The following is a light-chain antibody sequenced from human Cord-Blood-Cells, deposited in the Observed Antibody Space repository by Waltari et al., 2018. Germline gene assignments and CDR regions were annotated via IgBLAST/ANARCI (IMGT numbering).Light chain of an antibody. Sequence: DLQMTQSTSPLYASVGDRVTITCRASQSISSYLNWYQQKPEKAPKLLIYAASSLQSGVPSRFSGSGSGTDFTLTISSLQPEDFATYYCQQSYSTPWTFGQGTKVEIK. J-gene: IGKJ1*01. CDR2: AAS. CDR1: QSISSY. V-gene: IGKV1-39*01. CDR3: QQSYSTPWT.